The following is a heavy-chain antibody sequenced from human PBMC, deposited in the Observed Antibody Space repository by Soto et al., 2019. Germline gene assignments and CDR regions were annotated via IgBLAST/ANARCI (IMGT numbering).Heavy chain of an antibody. V-gene: IGHV3-23*01. D-gene: IGHD2-15*01. CDR3: SKDLLGGNFDY. CDR1: GFTFNNYA. J-gene: IGHJ4*02. CDR2: ISGTGGST. Sequence: GGSLRLSCAASGFTFNNYAMNWVRQAPGKGLEWVATISGTGGSTYYADSVKGRFTISRDNSKNTLYLQMNSLRVEDTAVYYWSKDLLGGNFDYWGQGTQVTVSS.